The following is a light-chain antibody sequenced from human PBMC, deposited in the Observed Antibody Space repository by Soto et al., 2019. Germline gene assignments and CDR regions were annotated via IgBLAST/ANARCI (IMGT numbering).Light chain of an antibody. Sequence: QSALTQPASVSGSPGQSITISCTGTSSDVGGYNYVSWYQQHPGKAPKLMIYDVSNRPSGVSNRFSGSKSGNTASLTISGLHAEDEADYYCSSYTSSSTLYVFGTGTKLPS. CDR3: SSYTSSSTLYV. CDR1: SSDVGGYNY. V-gene: IGLV2-14*01. CDR2: DVS. J-gene: IGLJ1*01.